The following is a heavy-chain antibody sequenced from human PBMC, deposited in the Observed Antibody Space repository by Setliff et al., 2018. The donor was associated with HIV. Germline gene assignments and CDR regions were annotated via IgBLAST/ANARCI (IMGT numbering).Heavy chain of an antibody. CDR1: GYSFTNYW. Sequence: GESLKISCTGSGYSFTNYWIGWVRQMPGRGLEWMGIIYPGDSDTRYSPSFEGQVTMSADKSINTAYLQWNSLKASDTAMYYCARQPTDTSGYNNWFDSWGQGTQVTVSS. D-gene: IGHD3-3*01. V-gene: IGHV5-51*01. J-gene: IGHJ5*01. CDR2: IYPGDSDT. CDR3: ARQPTDTSGYNNWFDS.